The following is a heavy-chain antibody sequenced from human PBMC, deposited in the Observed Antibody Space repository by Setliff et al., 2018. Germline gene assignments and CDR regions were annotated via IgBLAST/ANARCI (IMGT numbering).Heavy chain of an antibody. J-gene: IGHJ4*02. Sequence: NPSETLSLTCTVSGGSISSGGYYWSWIRQHPGKGLEWIGYIYYSGSTYYNPSLKSRVTISVDTSKNQFSLKLSSVTAADTAVYYCARGGYSRGPPVYYFDYWGQGTLVTVSS. CDR3: ARGGYSRGPPVYYFDY. CDR2: IYYSGST. D-gene: IGHD5-12*01. V-gene: IGHV4-31*03. CDR1: GGSISSGGYY.